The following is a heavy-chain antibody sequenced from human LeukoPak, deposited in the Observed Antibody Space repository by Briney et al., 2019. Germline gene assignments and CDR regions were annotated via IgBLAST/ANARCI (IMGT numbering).Heavy chain of an antibody. D-gene: IGHD3-22*01. Sequence: PGGSLRLSCATSGFTFSSYAMSWVRQAPGKGLEWVSAISGSGGYTYYADSVKGRFTISRDNSKNTLYLQMNSLRAEDTAVYYCAKGDYYDSSGYRPFDYWGQGTPVTVSS. V-gene: IGHV3-23*01. CDR2: ISGSGGYT. CDR1: GFTFSSYA. J-gene: IGHJ4*02. CDR3: AKGDYYDSSGYRPFDY.